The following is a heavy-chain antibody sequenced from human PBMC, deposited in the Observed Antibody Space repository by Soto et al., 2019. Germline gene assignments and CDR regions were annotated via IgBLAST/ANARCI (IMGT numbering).Heavy chain of an antibody. CDR2: IYYSGTT. J-gene: IGHJ3*02. Sequence: QVQLQESGPGLVKPSETLSLSCTVSGGSISTYYWNWIRQPPGKGLEWIGYIYYSGTTNYNPSLKSRVTISVDTSKNQFSLRLSSVTAADTAVYYCARADHLYYYDTRVARAFEIWGQGTKVTVSS. D-gene: IGHD3-22*01. CDR1: GGSISTYY. CDR3: ARADHLYYYDTRVARAFEI. V-gene: IGHV4-59*01.